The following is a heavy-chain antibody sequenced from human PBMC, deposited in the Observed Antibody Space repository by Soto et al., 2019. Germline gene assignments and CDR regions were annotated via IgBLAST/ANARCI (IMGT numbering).Heavy chain of an antibody. V-gene: IGHV3-48*02. D-gene: IGHD1-26*01. CDR1: GFTFSSYS. J-gene: IGHJ4*02. CDR2: ISSSSSTI. CDR3: ATELSGSYLVFGQYYFDY. Sequence: EVQLVESGGGLVQPRGSLRLSCAASGFTFSSYSMNWVRQAPGKGLEWVSYISSSSSTIYYADSVKGRFTISRDNAKNSLYLQMNSLRDEDTAVSYCATELSGSYLVFGQYYFDYWGQGTLVTVSS.